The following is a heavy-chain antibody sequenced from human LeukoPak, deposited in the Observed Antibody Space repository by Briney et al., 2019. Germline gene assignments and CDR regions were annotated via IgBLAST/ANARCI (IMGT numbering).Heavy chain of an antibody. J-gene: IGHJ4*02. V-gene: IGHV3-23*01. CDR2: ISGSGSVT. Sequence: GGTLRLSCAASGFTFSTFSNYGMSWVRQAPGKGLEWVSTISGSGSVTWYADSVKGRFTISRDNSKNTLYLQMNSLRAEDMAVYYCAKGAKGEQWLYWGQGTLVTVSS. D-gene: IGHD6-19*01. CDR3: AKGAKGEQWLY. CDR1: GFTFSTFSNYG.